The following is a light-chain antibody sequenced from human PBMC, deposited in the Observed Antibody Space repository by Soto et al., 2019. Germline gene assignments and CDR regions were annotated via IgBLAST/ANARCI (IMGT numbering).Light chain of an antibody. Sequence: EIVLTQSPGTLSLSPGERATLSCRASQSVSSSYLAWYQQKPGQAPRLLIYGASSRATSIPDRFSGSGSGTDFTLTISRLEAEDFAVYYCQQYGSSPGTFGRGTKVEIK. CDR2: GAS. J-gene: IGKJ1*01. CDR3: QQYGSSPGT. CDR1: QSVSSSY. V-gene: IGKV3-20*01.